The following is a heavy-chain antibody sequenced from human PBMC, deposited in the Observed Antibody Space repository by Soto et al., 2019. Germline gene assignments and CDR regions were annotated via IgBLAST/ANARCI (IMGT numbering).Heavy chain of an antibody. V-gene: IGHV4-34*01. CDR2: INHSGST. J-gene: IGHJ6*02. CDR3: ARGLPYNYGRYFDWSHYGMDV. D-gene: IGHD3-9*01. Sequence: QVQLQQWGAGLLKPSETLSLTCAVYGGSFSGYYWSWIRQPPGKGLEWIGEINHSGSTNYNPSLKSRVTISLDTSKNQFSLKLSSVTAADTAVYYCARGLPYNYGRYFDWSHYGMDVWGQGTTVTVSS. CDR1: GGSFSGYY.